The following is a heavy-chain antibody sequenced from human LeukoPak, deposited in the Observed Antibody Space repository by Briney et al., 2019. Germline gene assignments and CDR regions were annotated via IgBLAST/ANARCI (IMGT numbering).Heavy chain of an antibody. CDR2: ISWNSGSI. CDR3: AKDKREYYYDSSGIFDP. CDR1: GFTFDDYA. Sequence: PGRSLRLSCAASGFTFDDYAMHWVRQAPGKGLEWVSGISWNSGSIGYADSVKGRFTISRDNAKNSLHLQMNSLRAEDTALYYCAKDKREYYYDSSGIFDPWGQGTLVTVSS. V-gene: IGHV3-9*01. J-gene: IGHJ5*02. D-gene: IGHD3-22*01.